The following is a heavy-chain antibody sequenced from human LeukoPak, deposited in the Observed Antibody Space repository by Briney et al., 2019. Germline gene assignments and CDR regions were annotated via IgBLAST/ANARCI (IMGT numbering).Heavy chain of an antibody. V-gene: IGHV4-39*07. CDR2: IYYSGST. J-gene: IGHJ6*03. CDR3: ASRKYYYYYMDV. CDR1: GGSISSSSYY. Sequence: SETLSLTCTVSGGSISSSSYYWGWIRQPPGKGLEWIGSIYYSGSTYYNPSLKSRVTISVDTSKNQFSLKLSSVTAADTAVYYCASRKYYYYYMDVWGKGTTVTVSS.